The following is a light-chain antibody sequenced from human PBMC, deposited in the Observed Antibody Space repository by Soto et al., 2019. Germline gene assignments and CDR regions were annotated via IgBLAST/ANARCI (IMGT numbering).Light chain of an antibody. V-gene: IGLV3-1*01. CDR3: QAWDSNTGV. CDR1: NLGDKF. J-gene: IGLJ1*01. CDR2: QDT. Sequence: SYELTQPPSVSVSPGQTASITCSGGNLGDKFASWYQQKPGQSPVLVIYQDTKRPSGIPERFSGSNSGNTATLTISGTQAMDEADYYCQAWDSNTGVFGTGTKVTVL.